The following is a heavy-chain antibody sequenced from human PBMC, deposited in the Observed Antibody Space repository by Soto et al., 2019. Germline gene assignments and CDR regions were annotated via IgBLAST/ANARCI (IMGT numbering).Heavy chain of an antibody. D-gene: IGHD2-15*01. CDR3: AKTPIVVAATALWFDP. Sequence: GGSLRLSCAASGFTFSSYAMTWVRQAPGKGLEWVSAISGSDVSTYYADSVKGRFTISRDNSQNTLYLQMNSLRAEDTAVYYCAKTPIVVAATALWFDPWGQGTLVTVSS. CDR2: ISGSDVST. V-gene: IGHV3-23*01. CDR1: GFTFSSYA. J-gene: IGHJ5*02.